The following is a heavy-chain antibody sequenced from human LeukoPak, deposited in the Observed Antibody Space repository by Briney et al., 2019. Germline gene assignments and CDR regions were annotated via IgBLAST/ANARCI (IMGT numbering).Heavy chain of an antibody. J-gene: IGHJ4*02. D-gene: IGHD4-17*01. CDR2: IYYSGST. V-gene: IGHV4-31*03. CDR3: AREGDDYGDYDRAY. CDR1: GGSISSGGYY. Sequence: SQTLSLTCTVSGGSISSGGYYWSWIRQHPGKGLEWIGYIYYSGSTYYNPSLKSRVTISVGTSKNQFSLKLSSVTAADTAVYYCAREGDDYGDYDRAYWGQGTLVTVSS.